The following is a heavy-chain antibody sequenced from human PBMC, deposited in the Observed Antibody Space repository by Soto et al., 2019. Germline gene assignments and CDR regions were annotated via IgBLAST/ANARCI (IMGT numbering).Heavy chain of an antibody. CDR2: IDPSDSYT. CDR3: ARQGHSSSWYYYYYYGMDV. V-gene: IGHV5-10-1*01. Sequence: PGESLKISCKGSGYSFTSYWISWVRQMPGKGLEWMGRIDPSDSYTNYSPSFQGHVTISADKSISTAYLQWSSLKASDTAMYYCARQGHSSSWYYYYYYGMDVWGQGTTVTVSS. J-gene: IGHJ6*02. CDR1: GYSFTSYW. D-gene: IGHD6-13*01.